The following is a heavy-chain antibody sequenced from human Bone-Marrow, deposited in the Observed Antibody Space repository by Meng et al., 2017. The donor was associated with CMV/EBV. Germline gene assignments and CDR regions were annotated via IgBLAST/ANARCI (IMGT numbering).Heavy chain of an antibody. D-gene: IGHD2-2*02. J-gene: IGHJ6*02. V-gene: IGHV3-11*06. CDR2: ISSSSSYI. CDR3: ARDVIVVVPAAIEVYYYGMDV. CDR1: RFTFSDYY. Sequence: GGSLRLSCAASRFTFSDYYMSWIRQAPGKGLEWVSSISSSSSYIYYADSVKGRFTISRDNAKNSLYLQMNSLRAEDTAVYYCARDVIVVVPAAIEVYYYGMDVWGQGTTVTVSS.